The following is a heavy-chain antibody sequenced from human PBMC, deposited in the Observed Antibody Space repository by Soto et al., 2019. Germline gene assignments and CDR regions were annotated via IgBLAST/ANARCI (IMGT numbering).Heavy chain of an antibody. CDR3: ANGPLDF. Sequence: QVRLVEFGGGLVKPGGSLRLSCAASGFTFTDYYMSWIRQAPGRGLAWVSYIGDSGTKKYYADSVKGRFTISRDNAKNSLFLQMNSLRPEDTAVYYCANGPLDFWGQGTLVTVSS. CDR1: GFTFTDYY. J-gene: IGHJ4*02. CDR2: IGDSGTKK. V-gene: IGHV3-11*01.